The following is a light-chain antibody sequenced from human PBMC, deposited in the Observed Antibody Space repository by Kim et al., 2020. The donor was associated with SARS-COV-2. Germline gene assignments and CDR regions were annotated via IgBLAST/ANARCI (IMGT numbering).Light chain of an antibody. V-gene: IGLV2-18*02. CDR1: SSDVGIYNR. J-gene: IGLJ2*01. Sequence: GQSVTISCTGTSSDVGIYNRVSWYQQPPGTAPKLMIYEVSNRPSGVPDRFSGSKSGNTASLTISGLQAEDEADYYCSSYTSSSTLVFGGGTQLTVL. CDR3: SSYTSSSTLV. CDR2: EVS.